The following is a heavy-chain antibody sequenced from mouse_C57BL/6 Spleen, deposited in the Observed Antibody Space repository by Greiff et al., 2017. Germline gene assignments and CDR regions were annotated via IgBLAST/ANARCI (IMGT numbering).Heavy chain of an antibody. D-gene: IGHD1-1*01. Sequence: EVQRVESGEGLVKPGGSLKLSCAASGFTFSSYAMSWVRQTPEKRLEWVAYISSGGDYIYYAYTVKGRFTLSRDKARNTLYLQMSSLMSEDTAMYYCTRVWYYGSSEGFAYWGQGTLVTVAA. CDR2: ISSGGDYI. V-gene: IGHV5-9-1*02. CDR1: GFTFSSYA. CDR3: TRVWYYGSSEGFAY. J-gene: IGHJ3*01.